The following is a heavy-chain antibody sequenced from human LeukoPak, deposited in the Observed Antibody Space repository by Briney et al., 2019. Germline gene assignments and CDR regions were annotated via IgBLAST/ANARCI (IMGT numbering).Heavy chain of an antibody. CDR1: GYSISSGYY. V-gene: IGHV4-38-2*01. CDR2: IYHSGST. J-gene: IGHJ5*02. CDR3: ARHELDTARTNRFDP. Sequence: SETLSLTCAVSGYSISSGYYWGWIRQPPGKGLEWIGSIYHSGSTYYNPSLKSRVTISVDTSKNQFSLKLSSVTAADTAVYYCARHELDTARTNRFDPWGQGTLVTVSS. D-gene: IGHD5-18*01.